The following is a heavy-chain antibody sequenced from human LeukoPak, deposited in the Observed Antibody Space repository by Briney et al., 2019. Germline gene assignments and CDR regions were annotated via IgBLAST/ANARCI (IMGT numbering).Heavy chain of an antibody. D-gene: IGHD6-19*01. CDR2: IKQDGSEK. CDR1: GFTFSSYW. CDR3: AGGSGGWLIDC. J-gene: IGHJ4*02. Sequence: GGSLRLSCAASGFTFSSYWMSWVRQAPGKGLEWVANIKQDGSEKYYVDSVRGRFTISRDNAKNSLYLQMNSLRAEDTAVYYCAGGSGGWLIDCWGQGTLVTVSS. V-gene: IGHV3-7*01.